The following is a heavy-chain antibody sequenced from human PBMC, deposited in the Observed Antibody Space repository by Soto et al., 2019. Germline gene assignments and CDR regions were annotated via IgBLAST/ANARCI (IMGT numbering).Heavy chain of an antibody. V-gene: IGHV1-69*12. Sequence: QVQLVQSGAEVKKPGSSVKVSCKASGGTFSSYAISWVRQAPGQGLEWMGGIIPIFGTANYAQKLQGRVTITADESTSTAYMELSSLSSEDTAVYYCARGGAYCSGGSCYVDYWGQGTLVTVSS. CDR1: GGTFSSYA. CDR3: ARGGAYCSGGSCYVDY. J-gene: IGHJ4*02. D-gene: IGHD2-15*01. CDR2: IIPIFGTA.